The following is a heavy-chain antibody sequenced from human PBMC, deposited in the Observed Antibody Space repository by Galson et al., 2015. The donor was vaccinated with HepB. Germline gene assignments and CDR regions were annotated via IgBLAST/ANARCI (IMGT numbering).Heavy chain of an antibody. D-gene: IGHD1-26*01. CDR1: GFTFSSYG. CDR2: IWYDGSNQ. CDR3: ARTNSGRYWPGLDS. V-gene: IGHV3-33*01. Sequence: SLRLSCAASGFTFSSYGMHWVRQAPGKGLEWLAVIWYDGSNQYYADSVKGRFTISRDNSKNTLYLEMNSLRAEDTALYYCARTNSGRYWPGLDSRGQKTLVTVSS. J-gene: IGHJ4*02.